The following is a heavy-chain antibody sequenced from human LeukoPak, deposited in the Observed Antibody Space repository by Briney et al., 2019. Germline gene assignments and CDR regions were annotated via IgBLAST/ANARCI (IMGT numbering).Heavy chain of an antibody. CDR3: ARADGYNDPVDY. CDR2: INPNSGGT. V-gene: IGHV1-2*06. Sequence: ASVKVSCKASGYTFTSNYIHWVRQAPGQGLEWMGRINPNSGGTNYAQKFQGRVTMTRDTSISTAYMELSRLRSDDTAVYYCARADGYNDPVDYWGQGTLVTVSS. CDR1: GYTFTSNY. J-gene: IGHJ4*02. D-gene: IGHD5-24*01.